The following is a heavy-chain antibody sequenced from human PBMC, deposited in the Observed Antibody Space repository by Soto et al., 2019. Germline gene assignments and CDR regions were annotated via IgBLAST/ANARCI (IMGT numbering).Heavy chain of an antibody. J-gene: IGHJ4*02. CDR1: GFTFSSYW. V-gene: IGHV3-74*01. Sequence: GGSLRLSCAASGFTFSSYWMHWVRQAPGTGLGWVSRINSDGSSTGYADSGKGRFAIPRDNAKNTLYLQMNSKRAADTVVYYCATDPSVYYCASRMGYFDYWGQGTMVTVSS. D-gene: IGHD2-8*01. CDR2: INSDGSST. CDR3: ATDPSVYYCASRMGYFDY.